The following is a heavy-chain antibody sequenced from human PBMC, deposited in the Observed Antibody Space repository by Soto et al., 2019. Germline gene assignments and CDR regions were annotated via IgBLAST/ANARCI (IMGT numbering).Heavy chain of an antibody. V-gene: IGHV4-30-4*01. J-gene: IGHJ5*02. CDR2: IFYSGTA. D-gene: IGHD3-10*01. Sequence: SGTRSHTCTVSGESISGGNHYWIWIRQPPGKGLEWIGYIFYSGTAYYNPSLKSRLTISVDTSKNQFSLKLSSVTAADTAVYYCARTDYGTAYFDPWGQGSLVTVSS. CDR3: ARTDYGTAYFDP. CDR1: GESISGGNHY.